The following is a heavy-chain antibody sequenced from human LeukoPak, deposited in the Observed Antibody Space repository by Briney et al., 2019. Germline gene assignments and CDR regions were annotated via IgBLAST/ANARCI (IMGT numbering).Heavy chain of an antibody. CDR1: GFTFSSCD. CDR3: AKGTYSSSPRDY. CDR2: ISGSGGST. Sequence: GGSLRLSCAASGFTFSSCDMSWVRQAPGKGLEWVSAISGSGGSTHYVGSVKGRFTISRDNFKNTLFLQMNSLRAEDTAVYYCAKGTYSSSPRDYWGQGTLVTVSS. V-gene: IGHV3-23*01. J-gene: IGHJ4*02. D-gene: IGHD6-6*01.